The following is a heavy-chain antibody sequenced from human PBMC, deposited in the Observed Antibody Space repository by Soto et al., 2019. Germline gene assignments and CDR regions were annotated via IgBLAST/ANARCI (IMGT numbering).Heavy chain of an antibody. CDR1: GFTFSTYA. CDR3: ATRRDASYYYGMDV. Sequence: PGGSLRLSCAASGFTFSTYAMSWVRQAPGKGLEWVSAISGSGDNTYYADSVKGRFTLSRDNSKNTLFLQMNSLRAEDTAVYYCATRRDASYYYGMDVWGQGTTVTVSS. CDR2: ISGSGDNT. J-gene: IGHJ6*02. V-gene: IGHV3-23*01. D-gene: IGHD2-2*01.